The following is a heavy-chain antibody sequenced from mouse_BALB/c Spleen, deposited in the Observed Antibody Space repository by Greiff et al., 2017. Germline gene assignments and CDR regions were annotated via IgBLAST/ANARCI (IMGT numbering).Heavy chain of an antibody. CDR3: ARSKTTYYGYDDYFDY. D-gene: IGHD2-9*01. CDR2: ISYSGST. V-gene: IGHV3-2*02. CDR1: GYSITSDYA. J-gene: IGHJ2*01. Sequence: EVKLMESGPGLVKPSQSLSLTCTVTGYSITSDYAWNWIRQFPGNKLEWMGYISYSGSTSYNPSLKSRISITRDTSKNQFFLQLNSVTTEDTATYYCARSKTTYYGYDDYFDYWGQGTTLTVSS.